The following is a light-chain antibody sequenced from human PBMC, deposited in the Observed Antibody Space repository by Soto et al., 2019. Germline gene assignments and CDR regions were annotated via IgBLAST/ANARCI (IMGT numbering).Light chain of an antibody. CDR1: QSVSIN. V-gene: IGKV3-15*01. Sequence: IVMTQSPSTLSVSPGERATLSFRASQSVSINLAWYQQKPGQAPRLLIYGASSSATGIPARFSGSGSGTEFTLTISYQQSEDSAVSICRGYNNCSGQLGLVTEVDIK. CDR3: RGYNNCSGQ. CDR2: GAS. J-gene: IGKJ1*01.